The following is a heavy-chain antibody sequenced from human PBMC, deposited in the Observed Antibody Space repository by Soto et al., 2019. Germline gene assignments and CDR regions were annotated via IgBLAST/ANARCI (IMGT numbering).Heavy chain of an antibody. CDR2: IYYTGST. J-gene: IGHJ4*02. CDR1: GDSVSSKNYY. D-gene: IGHD6-19*01. V-gene: IGHV4-39*01. Sequence: QLQLQESGPGLVKPSETLSLTCTVSGDSVSSKNYYWGWIRQPPGKGLEWIGTIYYTGSTYYNPSLKSRVTISVDTSKNQFSLQLSSVIAADTAVYYCARRWYISGWVSHWGQGALVTVSS. CDR3: ARRWYISGWVSH.